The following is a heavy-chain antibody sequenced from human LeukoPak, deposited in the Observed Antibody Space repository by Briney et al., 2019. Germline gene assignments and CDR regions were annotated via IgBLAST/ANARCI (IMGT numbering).Heavy chain of an antibody. Sequence: GGSLRLSCAASGFTFSSYSMNWVRQAPGKGLEWVSSISSTSSYIYYADSVKGRFTISRDNAKDSLYLQMNSLRAEDTAVYYCARDPLKRAFDIWGQGTMVTVSS. CDR3: ARDPLKRAFDI. J-gene: IGHJ3*02. CDR2: ISSTSSYI. V-gene: IGHV3-21*01. CDR1: GFTFSSYS.